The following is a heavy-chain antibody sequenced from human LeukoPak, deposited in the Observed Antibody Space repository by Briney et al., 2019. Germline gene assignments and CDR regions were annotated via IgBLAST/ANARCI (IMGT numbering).Heavy chain of an antibody. V-gene: IGHV3-30*18. CDR3: AKSYGSGSFYPNWFDP. CDR2: ISYDGSNK. D-gene: IGHD3-10*01. Sequence: GGSLRLSCLASGFTFDTFGMYWARQAPGKGLEWVAVISYDGSNKYYGDSVKGRFTISRDNSKNTLYLQMNSLRAEDTAVYYCAKSYGSGSFYPNWFDPWGQGTLVTVSS. J-gene: IGHJ5*02. CDR1: GFTFDTFG.